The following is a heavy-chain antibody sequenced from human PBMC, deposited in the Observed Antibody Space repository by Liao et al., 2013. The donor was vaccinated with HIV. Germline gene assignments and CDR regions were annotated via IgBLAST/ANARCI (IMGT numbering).Heavy chain of an antibody. CDR3: ARADSSTWGPSFDY. Sequence: QLQLQESGPGLVKASETLSLTCTVSGGSISSNSYYYWSWIRQPPGKGLEWIGYIYYSGSTHYNPFLMSRVTISVDTSKNQFSLRLSSVTAADTAVYYCARADSSTWGPSFDYWGQGTLVTVSS. CDR1: GGSISSNSYYY. D-gene: IGHD6-13*01. J-gene: IGHJ4*02. V-gene: IGHV4-61*01. CDR2: IYYSGST.